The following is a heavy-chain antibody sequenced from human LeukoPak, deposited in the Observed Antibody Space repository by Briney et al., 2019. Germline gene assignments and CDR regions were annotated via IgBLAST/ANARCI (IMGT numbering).Heavy chain of an antibody. CDR1: GGTFRRFT. Sequence: EASVKVSCKASGGTFRRFTISWVRQAPGQGFEWMGGITPIFGTANFARKFQGRVSITADESTSTAFMELSSLRSEDTAVYYCARSHAARLSEAFDYWGQGTLVTVSS. V-gene: IGHV1-69*13. D-gene: IGHD6-25*01. CDR2: ITPIFGTA. CDR3: ARSHAARLSEAFDY. J-gene: IGHJ4*02.